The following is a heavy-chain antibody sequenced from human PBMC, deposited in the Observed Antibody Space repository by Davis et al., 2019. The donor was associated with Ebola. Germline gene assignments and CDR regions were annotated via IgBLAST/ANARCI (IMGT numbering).Heavy chain of an antibody. J-gene: IGHJ6*02. CDR2: INPSNNSP. CDR3: ARDYGDYYRSDYMDV. V-gene: IGHV1-46*01. CDR1: GYTFTSYF. D-gene: IGHD4-17*01. Sequence: ASVKVSCKASGYTFTSYFVHWVRQAPGQGLEWMGIINPSNNSPHYAQKFRGRVTMTRDTSTSTVYMELITLRSEDTAVYYCARDYGDYYRSDYMDVWGQGTTVTVSS.